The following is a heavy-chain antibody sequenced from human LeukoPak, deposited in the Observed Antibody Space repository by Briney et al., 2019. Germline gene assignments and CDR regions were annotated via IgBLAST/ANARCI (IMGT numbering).Heavy chain of an antibody. Sequence: ASVKVSCKASGYTFTGYYIHWVRQAPGQGLEWMGWINPNSGGTNYAQKFQGRVTMTRDTSISTAYMELSRLRSDDTAVYYCARFAEELWFGTYNWFDPWGQGTLVTVSS. J-gene: IGHJ5*02. CDR1: GYTFTGYY. CDR2: INPNSGGT. V-gene: IGHV1-2*02. D-gene: IGHD3-10*01. CDR3: ARFAEELWFGTYNWFDP.